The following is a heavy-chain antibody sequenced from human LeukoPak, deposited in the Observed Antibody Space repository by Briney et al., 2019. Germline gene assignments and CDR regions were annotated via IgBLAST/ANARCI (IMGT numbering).Heavy chain of an antibody. D-gene: IGHD3-16*02. Sequence: SETLSLTCAVYGGSFSGYYWSWIRQPPGKGLEWIGEINHSGSTNYNPSLKSRVTISVDASKNQFSLKLSSVTAADTVVYYCARTPPGYYDYVWGSYRSGLRNAFDIWGQGTMVTVSS. CDR2: INHSGST. V-gene: IGHV4-34*01. CDR3: ARTPPGYYDYVWGSYRSGLRNAFDI. J-gene: IGHJ3*02. CDR1: GGSFSGYY.